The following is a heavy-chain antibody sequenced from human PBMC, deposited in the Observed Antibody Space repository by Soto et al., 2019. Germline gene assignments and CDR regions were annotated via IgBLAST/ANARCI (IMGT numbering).Heavy chain of an antibody. CDR1: GFTFSSYA. V-gene: IGHV3-30*04. CDR2: ISNDGRNK. J-gene: IGHJ4*02. D-gene: IGHD4-17*01. CDR3: ARKRDYGDYDC. Sequence: QVQLVESGGDVVQPGRSLRLSCAASGFTFSSYAMHWVRQAPGKGLEWVALISNDGRNKYYADSVKGRFTISRDNSKNTLFLQMNSLRPEDTALYYCARKRDYGDYDCWGQGTLVTVSS.